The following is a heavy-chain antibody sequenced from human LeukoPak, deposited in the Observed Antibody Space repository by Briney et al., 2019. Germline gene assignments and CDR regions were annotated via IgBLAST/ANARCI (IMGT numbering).Heavy chain of an antibody. CDR3: ARDQSTYYDFWSGYYTGGGNDY. CDR1: GFTFSSYW. CDR2: IKQDGSEK. D-gene: IGHD3-3*01. Sequence: GVSLRLSCAASGFTFSSYWMSWVRQAPGKGLEWVANIKQDGSEKYYVDSVKGRFTISRDNAKNSLYLQMNSLRAEDTAVYYCARDQSTYYDFWSGYYTGGGNDYWGQGTLVTVSS. V-gene: IGHV3-7*01. J-gene: IGHJ4*02.